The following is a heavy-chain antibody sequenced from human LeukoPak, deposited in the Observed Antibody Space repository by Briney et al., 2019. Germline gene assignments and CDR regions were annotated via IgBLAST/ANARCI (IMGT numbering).Heavy chain of an antibody. V-gene: IGHV3-53*01. D-gene: IGHD4-17*01. CDR2: IYSGGST. Sequence: GGSLRLSCAASGFTFSSYGMHWVRQAPGKGLEWVSVIYSGGSTYYADSVRGRFTISRDNSKNTLYLQMNSLRAEDTAVYYCAREAVTRNYFDYWGQGTLVTVSS. CDR3: AREAVTRNYFDY. J-gene: IGHJ4*02. CDR1: GFTFSSYG.